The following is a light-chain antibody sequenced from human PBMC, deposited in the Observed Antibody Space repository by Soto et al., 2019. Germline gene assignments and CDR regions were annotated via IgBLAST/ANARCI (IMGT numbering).Light chain of an antibody. CDR3: GSWDSRLSASV. Sequence: QSVLTQPPSGSAAPGQKVTISCSGSSANIGGNSVSWYQQLPGTAPKLLIYDDNKRPSGIPDRFSGSKSGTSATLGITGFQTGDEADYYCGSWDSRLSASVFGTGTKVIVL. CDR1: SANIGGNS. CDR2: DDN. V-gene: IGLV1-51*01. J-gene: IGLJ1*01.